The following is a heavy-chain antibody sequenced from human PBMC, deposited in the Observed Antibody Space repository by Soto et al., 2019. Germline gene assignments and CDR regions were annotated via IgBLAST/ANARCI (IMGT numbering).Heavy chain of an antibody. CDR1: GYTFSSYA. D-gene: IGHD7-27*01. CDR3: ARDTGDGTFDF. CDR2: INAGYGNT. Sequence: SVKVSCKASGYTFSSYAMHWVRQSPGQRLEWMGWINAGYGNTKSSQKFQDRVTISRDTSASTAYMELTSLRSEDTAVYYCARDTGDGTFDFWGQGTLVTVSS. J-gene: IGHJ4*02. V-gene: IGHV1-3*01.